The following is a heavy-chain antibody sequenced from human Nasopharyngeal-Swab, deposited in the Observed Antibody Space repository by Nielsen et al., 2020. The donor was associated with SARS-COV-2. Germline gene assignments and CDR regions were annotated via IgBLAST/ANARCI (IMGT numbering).Heavy chain of an antibody. CDR2: IKSKTDGGTT. J-gene: IGHJ4*02. V-gene: IGHV3-15*01. Sequence: GGSLRLSCAASGFTFNNAWMSWLRQAPGKGLEWVGRIKSKTDGGTTDYAAPVKGRFTISRDDSKNTLYLQMNSLKTEDTAVYYCTTDGVRSPTMFDYWGQGTLVTVSS. CDR1: GFTFNNAW. CDR3: TTDGVRSPTMFDY. D-gene: IGHD4-17*01.